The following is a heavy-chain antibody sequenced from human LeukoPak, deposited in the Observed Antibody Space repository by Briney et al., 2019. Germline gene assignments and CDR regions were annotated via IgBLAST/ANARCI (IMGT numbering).Heavy chain of an antibody. J-gene: IGHJ4*02. CDR2: INPHADST. CDR3: ARGRTLDY. V-gene: IGHV1-46*01. D-gene: IGHD1-14*01. Sequence: ASVKVSCKTSGYTFTFYYIHWVRQAPGQGLEWMGIINPHADSTTYAQKFQGRVTMTRDTSISTAYMELSRLRSDDTAVYYCARGRTLDYWGQGTLVTVSS. CDR1: GYTFTFYY.